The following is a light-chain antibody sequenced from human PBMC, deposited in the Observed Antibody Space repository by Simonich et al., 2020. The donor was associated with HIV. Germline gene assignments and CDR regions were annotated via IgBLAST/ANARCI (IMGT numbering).Light chain of an antibody. J-gene: IGKJ1*01. CDR2: GAS. Sequence: EIVMTQSPATLSVSPGERATLSCRASQSVSSNLAWYQQKPGQAPRLLIYGASTRATGIPARFSGSGSGTDFTLTISSLQSEDFAVYYCQQYYSTPSFGQGTKVEIK. CDR3: QQYYSTPS. V-gene: IGKV3-15*01. CDR1: QSVSSN.